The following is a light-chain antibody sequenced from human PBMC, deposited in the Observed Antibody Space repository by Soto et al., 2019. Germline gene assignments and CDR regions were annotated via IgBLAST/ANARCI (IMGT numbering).Light chain of an antibody. V-gene: IGLV2-8*01. CDR1: SSDIGGYDY. Sequence: QSALTQPPSASGSPGQSVTISCTGTSSDIGGYDYVSWYQQHPGKVPKLLIYEVSKRPSGVPDRFSGSKSGKTASLTVSGLQAEDEADYYCSSYTGTKNLLFGGGTKATAL. CDR3: SSYTGTKNLL. CDR2: EVS. J-gene: IGLJ2*01.